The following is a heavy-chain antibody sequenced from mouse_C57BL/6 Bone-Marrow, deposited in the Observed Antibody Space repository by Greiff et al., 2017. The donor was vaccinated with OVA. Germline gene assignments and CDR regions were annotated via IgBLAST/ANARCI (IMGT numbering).Heavy chain of an antibody. V-gene: IGHV7-1*01. D-gene: IGHD1-1*01. Sequence: EVKLMESGGGLVQSGRSLRLSCATSGFTFSDFYMEWVRQAPGKGLEWIAASRNKANDYTTEYSASVKGRVIVSRDTSQSILYLQMNALRAEDTAIYYCAREYYYGTDWYFDVWGTGTTVTVSS. CDR1: GFTFSDFY. CDR2: SRNKANDYTT. J-gene: IGHJ1*03. CDR3: AREYYYGTDWYFDV.